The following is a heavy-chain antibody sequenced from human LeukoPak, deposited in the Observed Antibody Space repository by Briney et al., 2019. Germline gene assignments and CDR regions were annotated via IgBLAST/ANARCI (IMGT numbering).Heavy chain of an antibody. CDR2: IYYSGST. V-gene: IGHV4-59*08. CDR1: GGSISSYY. CDR3: ARLASYDFWSGSEAFDI. Sequence: SETLSLTCTVSGGSISSYYWSWIRQPPGKGLEWIGYIYYSGSTNYNPSLKSRVTISVDTSKNQFSLKLSSVTAADTAGYYCARLASYDFWSGSEAFDIWGQGTMVTVSS. D-gene: IGHD3-3*01. J-gene: IGHJ3*02.